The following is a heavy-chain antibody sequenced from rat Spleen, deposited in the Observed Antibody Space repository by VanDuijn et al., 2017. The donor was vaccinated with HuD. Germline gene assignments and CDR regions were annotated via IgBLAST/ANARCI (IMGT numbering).Heavy chain of an antibody. Sequence: EVQLQESGPGLVKPSQSLSLTCSVTGYSITSSYRWNWIRKFPGNKLEWMGSINSAGSTNHNPSLKSRISITRDTSKNQFFLQVNSVTTEDTATYYCARTNNPYFYVMDAWGQGASVTVSS. CDR3: ARTNNPYFYVMDA. CDR1: GYSITSSYR. CDR2: INSAGST. D-gene: IGHD3-4*01. J-gene: IGHJ4*01. V-gene: IGHV3-3*01.